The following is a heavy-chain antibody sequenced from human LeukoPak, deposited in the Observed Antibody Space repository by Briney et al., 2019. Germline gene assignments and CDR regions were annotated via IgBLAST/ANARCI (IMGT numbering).Heavy chain of an antibody. CDR3: ARELHSYNN. V-gene: IGHV3-48*03. J-gene: IGHJ4*02. CDR2: ISSSGSTM. Sequence: GGSLRLSCAASGFTFSSHEMIWVRQAPGKGLEWVSYISSSGSTMYYADSVKGRFTISRDNAKNSLYLQMNSLRAEDTAVYYCARELHSYNNWGQGTLVTVSS. D-gene: IGHD5-18*01. CDR1: GFTFSSHE.